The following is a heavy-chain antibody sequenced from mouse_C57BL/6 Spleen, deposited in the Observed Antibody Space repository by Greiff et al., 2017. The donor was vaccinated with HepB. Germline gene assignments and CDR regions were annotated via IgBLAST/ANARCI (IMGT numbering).Heavy chain of an antibody. J-gene: IGHJ3*01. CDR1: GFTFSSYA. D-gene: IGHD1-1*01. CDR2: ISDGGSYT. Sequence: EVQGVESGGGLVKPGGSLKLSCAASGFTFSSYAMSWVRQTPEKRLEWVATISDGGSYTYYPDNVKGRFTISRDNAKNNLYLQMSHLKSEDTAMYYCAREDYYGSSSWFAYWGQGTLVTVSA. CDR3: AREDYYGSSSWFAY. V-gene: IGHV5-4*01.